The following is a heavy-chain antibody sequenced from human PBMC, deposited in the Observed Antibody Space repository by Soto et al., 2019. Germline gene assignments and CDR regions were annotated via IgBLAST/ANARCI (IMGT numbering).Heavy chain of an antibody. CDR1: GFTFSSYG. D-gene: IGHD1-1*01. V-gene: IGHV3-30*03. J-gene: IGHJ4*02. Sequence: LRLSCAASGFTFSSYGMHWVRQAPGKGLEWVAVISYDGSNKYYADSVKGRFTISRDNSKNTLYLQMNSLTSDDTAVYYCARVAGHKNARFDTWGQGALVTVSS. CDR3: ARVAGHKNARFDT. CDR2: ISYDGSNK.